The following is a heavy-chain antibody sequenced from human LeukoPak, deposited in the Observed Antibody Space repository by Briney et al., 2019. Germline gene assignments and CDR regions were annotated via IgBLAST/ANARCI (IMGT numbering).Heavy chain of an antibody. J-gene: IGHJ3*02. Sequence: GGSLRLSCAASGFTFSSYSMNWVRQAPGKGLEWVSSISSSSSYIYYADSVKGRFTISRDNAKNSLYLQMNSLRAEDTAVYYCVRDGENVVIIATTDAFDIWGQGTMVTVSS. CDR3: VRDGENVVIIATTDAFDI. D-gene: IGHD2-21*01. CDR2: ISSSSSYI. V-gene: IGHV3-21*01. CDR1: GFTFSSYS.